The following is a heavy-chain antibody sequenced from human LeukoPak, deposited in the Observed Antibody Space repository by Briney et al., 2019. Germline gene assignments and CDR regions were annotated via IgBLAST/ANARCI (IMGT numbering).Heavy chain of an antibody. CDR1: GGSISSYY. CDR2: IYYSGST. D-gene: IGHD6-13*01. V-gene: IGHV4-59*01. J-gene: IGHJ3*02. CDR3: ARWFRQLVSAFDI. Sequence: PSETLSLTCTVSGGSISSYYWSWIRQPPGKGLEWIGYIYYSGSTNYNPSLKSRVTISVDTSKNQFSPKLSPVTAADTAVYYCARWFRQLVSAFDIWGQGTMVTVSS.